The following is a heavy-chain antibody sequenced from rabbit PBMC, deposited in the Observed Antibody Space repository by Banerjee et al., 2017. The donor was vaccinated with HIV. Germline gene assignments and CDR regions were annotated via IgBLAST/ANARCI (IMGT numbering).Heavy chain of an antibody. CDR1: AFSFSNKYV. CDR2: INISSGNT. Sequence: QEQLEESGGDLVKPEGSLTLTCTASAFSFSNKYVMCWVRQAPGKGLEWIACINISSGNTVYASWAKGRFTISKTSTTVTLQMTSLTAADTATYFCAREYTGDITYWSLWGQGTLVTVS. CDR3: AREYTGDITYWSL. J-gene: IGHJ3*01. V-gene: IGHV1S45*01. D-gene: IGHD7-1*01.